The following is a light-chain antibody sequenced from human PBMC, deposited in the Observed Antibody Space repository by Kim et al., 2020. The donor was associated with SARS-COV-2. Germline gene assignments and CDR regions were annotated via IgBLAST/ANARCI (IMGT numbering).Light chain of an antibody. CDR2: DIN. J-gene: IGLJ1*01. CDR1: SSNIGKNY. V-gene: IGLV1-51*01. CDR3: GTWDDSLNIYV. Sequence: QSALTQPPLVSAAPGQKVTISCSGSSSNIGKNYASWYQQYPGTAPKLLIYDINNRPSGIPDRFSGSKSGTSATLDITGLQTGDEADYYCGTWDDSLNIYVFGSGTKVTVL.